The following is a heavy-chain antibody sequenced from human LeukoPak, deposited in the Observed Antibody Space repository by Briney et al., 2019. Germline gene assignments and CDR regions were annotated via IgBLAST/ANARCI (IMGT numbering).Heavy chain of an antibody. CDR1: GGSISSGGYY. CDR3: ARDTRSTVTTLLAGSNWFDP. V-gene: IGHV4-31*03. CDR2: IYYSGST. J-gene: IGHJ5*02. Sequence: PSETLSLTCTVSGGSISSGGYYWSWIRQHPGKGLEWIGYIYYSGSTYYNPSLKSRVTISVDTSKNQFSLKLSSVTAADTAVYYCARDTRSTVTTLLAGSNWFDPWGQGTLVTVSS. D-gene: IGHD4-17*01.